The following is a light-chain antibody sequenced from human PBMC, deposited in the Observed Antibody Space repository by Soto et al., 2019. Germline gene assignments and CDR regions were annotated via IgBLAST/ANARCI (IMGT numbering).Light chain of an antibody. Sequence: DIQLTQSPSFLSASVGGRVTITCRASQGISSSLAWYQQNPWKAPKLLIYSASTLQSGVPSRFSGGGSGTEFTLTISSLQPEDFATYYCQQLNSYPYTFGQGTKLEIK. CDR2: SAS. V-gene: IGKV1-9*01. J-gene: IGKJ2*01. CDR1: QGISSS. CDR3: QQLNSYPYT.